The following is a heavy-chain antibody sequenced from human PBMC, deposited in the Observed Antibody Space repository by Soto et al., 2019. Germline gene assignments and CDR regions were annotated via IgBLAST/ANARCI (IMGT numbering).Heavy chain of an antibody. D-gene: IGHD3-3*01. CDR3: ARSYYDFWSGYYGDYMDV. CDR1: GGSISSGGYY. CDR2: IYYSGST. Sequence: TLSLTCTVSGGSISSGGYYWSWIRQHPGKGLEWIGYIYYSGSTYYNPSLKSRVTISVDTSKNQFSLKLSSVTAADTAVYYCARSYYDFWSGYYGDYMDVWGKGTTVTVSS. J-gene: IGHJ6*03. V-gene: IGHV4-31*03.